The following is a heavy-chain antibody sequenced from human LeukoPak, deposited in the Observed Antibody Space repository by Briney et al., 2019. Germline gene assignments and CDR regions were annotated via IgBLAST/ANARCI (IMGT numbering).Heavy chain of an antibody. J-gene: IGHJ4*02. Sequence: SETLSLTCTVSGDSISSYYWSWIRQPAGKGLEWIGRIYTSGTTNYNPSLKSRVTMSLDTSKNQFSLKLTSVTAAHTAVYYCARDGYGSGSRIDYWGQGTLVTVSS. CDR1: GDSISSYY. V-gene: IGHV4-4*07. CDR3: ARDGYGSGSRIDY. CDR2: IYTSGTT. D-gene: IGHD3-10*01.